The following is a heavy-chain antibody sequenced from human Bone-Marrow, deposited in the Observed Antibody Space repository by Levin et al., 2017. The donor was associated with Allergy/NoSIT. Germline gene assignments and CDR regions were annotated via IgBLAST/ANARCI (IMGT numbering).Heavy chain of an antibody. Sequence: GGSLRLSCAASGFTFSSFAMSWVRQAPGKGLEWVSGIRGSGVGTYYADSVKGRFTISRDNSKNTLYLQMKSLRAEDTAVYYCAKDISSSWSTGDLDYWGQGTQVTVSS. CDR3: AKDISSSWSTGDLDY. D-gene: IGHD6-6*01. CDR1: GFTFSSFA. V-gene: IGHV3-23*01. CDR2: IRGSGVGT. J-gene: IGHJ4*02.